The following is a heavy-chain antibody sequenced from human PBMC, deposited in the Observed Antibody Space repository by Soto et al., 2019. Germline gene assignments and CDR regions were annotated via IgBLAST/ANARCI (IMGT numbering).Heavy chain of an antibody. D-gene: IGHD6-13*01. J-gene: IGHJ4*02. CDR1: GYTFTSYG. CDR3: ARKMGAIAAAGGIFDY. V-gene: IGHV1-18*01. Sequence: GASVKVSCKASGYTFTSYGISWVRQAPGQGLEWMGWISAYNGNTNYAQKLQGRVTMTTDTSTSTAYMELRSLRSDDTAVYYCARKMGAIAAAGGIFDYCGQGTLFTASS. CDR2: ISAYNGNT.